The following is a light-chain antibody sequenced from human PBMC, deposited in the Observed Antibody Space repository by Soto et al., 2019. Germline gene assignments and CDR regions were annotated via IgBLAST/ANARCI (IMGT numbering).Light chain of an antibody. J-gene: IGKJ1*01. CDR3: HQSFSTPRT. Sequence: DIVMTQSPDSLAVSLGERATINCKSSQSVLYSSNNKNYLAWYQQKPGQPPKLLIYWASTRESGGPDRFSGSGSGTDFTLTISSLQSVDFATYYCHQSFSTPRTFGQGTKLDI. V-gene: IGKV4-1*01. CDR2: WAS. CDR1: QSVLYSSNNKNY.